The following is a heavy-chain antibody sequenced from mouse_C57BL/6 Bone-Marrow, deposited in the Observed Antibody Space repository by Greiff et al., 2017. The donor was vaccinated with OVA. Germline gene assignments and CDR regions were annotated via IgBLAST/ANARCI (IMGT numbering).Heavy chain of an antibody. Sequence: EVQGVESGGGLVKPGGSLQLSCAASGFTFSSYAMSWVRQTPEKRLEWVATISDGGSSTYYPDNVKGRFTISRDNAKNNLYLQMSHLKSEDTAMDYCAREGEYLYAMDYWGQGTSVTVSA. D-gene: IGHD5-1*01. V-gene: IGHV5-4*01. J-gene: IGHJ4*01. CDR1: GFTFSSYA. CDR2: ISDGGSST. CDR3: AREGEYLYAMDY.